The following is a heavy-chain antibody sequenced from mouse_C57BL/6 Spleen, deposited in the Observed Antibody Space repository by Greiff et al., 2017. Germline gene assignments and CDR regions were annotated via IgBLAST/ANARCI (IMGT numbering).Heavy chain of an antibody. V-gene: IGHV1-63*01. Sequence: VQRVESGAELVRPGTSVKMSCEASGYTFTNYWIGWAKQRPGHGLEWIGDIYPGGGYTNYNEKFKGKATLTADKSSSTAYMQFSSLTSEDSAIYYCARSHYYGSSYYAMDYWGQGTSVTVSS. J-gene: IGHJ4*01. CDR3: ARSHYYGSSYYAMDY. D-gene: IGHD1-1*01. CDR2: IYPGGGYT. CDR1: GYTFTNYW.